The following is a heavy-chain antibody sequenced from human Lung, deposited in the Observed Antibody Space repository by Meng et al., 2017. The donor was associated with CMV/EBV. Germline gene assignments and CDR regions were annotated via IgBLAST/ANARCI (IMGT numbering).Heavy chain of an antibody. V-gene: IGHV6-1*01. CDR3: ARVTDGYNLQGMDV. CDR2: TYYRSKWYN. J-gene: IGHJ6*02. CDR1: GDSVSSNSAA. D-gene: IGHD5-24*01. Sequence: QXXXLTXAISGDSVSSNSAAWNWIRQSPSRGLEWLGRTYYRSKWYNDYAVSVKSRITINPDTSKNQFSLQLNSVTPEDTAVYYCARVTDGYNLQGMDVWGQGTTVTVSS.